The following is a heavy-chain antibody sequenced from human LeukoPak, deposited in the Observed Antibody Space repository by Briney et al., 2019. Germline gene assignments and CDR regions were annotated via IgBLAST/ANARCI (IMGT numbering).Heavy chain of an antibody. CDR2: INHSGST. CDR3: AKWGIGNNWDIDDH. Sequence: PSETLSLTCAVYGGSLGGYSWSWIRQPPGKGLEWIGEINHSGSTNYNPSLKSRVTISVDTSKNQFSLKLGSVTAADTAVYYCAKWGIGNNWDIDDHWGQGTLVTVSS. J-gene: IGHJ4*02. V-gene: IGHV4-34*01. CDR1: GGSLGGYS. D-gene: IGHD1-1*01.